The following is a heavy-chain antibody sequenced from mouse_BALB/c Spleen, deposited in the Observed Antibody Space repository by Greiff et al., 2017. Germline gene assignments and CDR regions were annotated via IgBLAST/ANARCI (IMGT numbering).Heavy chain of an antibody. Sequence: QVQLKQSGPELVKPGASVRISCKASGYTFTSYYIHWVKQRPGQGLEWIGWIYPGNVNTKYNEKFKGKATLTADKSSSTAYMQLSSLTSEDSAVYFCARWGTLYAMDYWGQGTSVTVSS. CDR1: GYTFTSYY. J-gene: IGHJ4*01. CDR3: ARWGTLYAMDY. D-gene: IGHD3-3*01. V-gene: IGHV1S56*01. CDR2: IYPGNVNT.